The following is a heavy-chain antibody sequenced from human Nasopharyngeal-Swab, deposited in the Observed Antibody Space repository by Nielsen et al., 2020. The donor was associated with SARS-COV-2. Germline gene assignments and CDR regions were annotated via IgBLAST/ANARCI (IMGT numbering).Heavy chain of an antibody. CDR1: GFTFRTYS. CDR3: AKDNGGNFGY. Sequence: GGSLRLSCAASGFTFRTYSLTWVRQAPGKGLEWVSAISGSGDISGSGGSTYYVDSVKGRFTISRDNSKNTLYLQMNSLRAEDTAVYYCAKDNGGNFGYWGQGTLVTVSS. CDR2: ISGSGDISGSGGST. D-gene: IGHD4-23*01. J-gene: IGHJ4*02. V-gene: IGHV3-23*01.